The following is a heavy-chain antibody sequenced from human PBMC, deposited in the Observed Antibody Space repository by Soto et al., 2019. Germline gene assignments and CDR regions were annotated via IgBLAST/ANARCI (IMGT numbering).Heavy chain of an antibody. CDR1: GFTFGDYA. J-gene: IGHJ6*02. CDR2: IRSKVYGGTT. D-gene: IGHD3-3*01. CDR3: TSTIFGVVIPGGYYYGMAV. Sequence: PGGSLRLSCIASGFTFGDYAMSWFRQAPGKGLEWVGFIRSKVYGGTTEYAASVKGRFTISRDDSISIAYLQMNSLKTEDTAMYYCTSTIFGVVIPGGYYYGMAVWGQGTTVTVSS. V-gene: IGHV3-49*03.